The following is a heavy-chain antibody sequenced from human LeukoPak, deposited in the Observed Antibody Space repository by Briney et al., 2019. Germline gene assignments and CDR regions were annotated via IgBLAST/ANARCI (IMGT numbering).Heavy chain of an antibody. D-gene: IGHD3-22*01. Sequence: SETLSLTCTVSGGSISSSSYYWSWIRQPPGKGLEWIGYIYYSGSTNYNPSLKSRVTISVDTSKNQFSLKLSSVTAADTAVYYCASSGNYYDSSGYDYWGQGTLVTVSS. V-gene: IGHV4-61*01. CDR2: IYYSGST. CDR3: ASSGNYYDSSGYDY. CDR1: GGSISSSSYY. J-gene: IGHJ4*02.